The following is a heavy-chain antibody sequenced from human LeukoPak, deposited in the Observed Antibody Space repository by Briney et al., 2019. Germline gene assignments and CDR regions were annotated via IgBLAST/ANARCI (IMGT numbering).Heavy chain of an antibody. V-gene: IGHV3-21*01. CDR2: ISSSSSYI. Sequence: GGSLRLSCAASGFTFSSYSMNWVRQAPGKGLEWVSSISSSSSYIYYADSVKGRFTISRDNAKNSLYLQMNSLRAEDTAVYYCARIEGSYYFDYWGQGTLVTVFS. CDR1: GFTFSSYS. CDR3: ARIEGSYYFDY. D-gene: IGHD1-26*01. J-gene: IGHJ4*02.